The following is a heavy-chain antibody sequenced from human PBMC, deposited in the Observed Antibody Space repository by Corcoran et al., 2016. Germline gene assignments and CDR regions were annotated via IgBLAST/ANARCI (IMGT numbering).Heavy chain of an antibody. J-gene: IGHJ2*01. V-gene: IGHV2-5*01. D-gene: IGHD3-22*01. CDR1: GFSLSTSGVG. CDR3: AHRVGYYDNSGHEDYWHFDL. CDR2: IYWNDDK. Sequence: QITLKESGPTLVKPTQTLTLTCTFSGFSLSTSGVGVGWIRQPPGKALEWLALIYWNDDKRYSPSLKSRLTITKDTSKNQVVLTMTNMDPVDTATYYCAHRVGYYDNSGHEDYWHFDLWGRGTLVTVSS.